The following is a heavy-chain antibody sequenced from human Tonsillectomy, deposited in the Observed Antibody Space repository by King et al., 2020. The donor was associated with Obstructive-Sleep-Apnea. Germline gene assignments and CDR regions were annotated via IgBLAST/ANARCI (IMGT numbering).Heavy chain of an antibody. V-gene: IGHV4-39*07. CDR1: GGSISSSSYY. J-gene: IGHJ5*02. Sequence: QLQELGPGLVKPSETLSLTCTVSGGSISSSSYYWGWIRQPPGKGLEWIGSIYYSGSTYYNPSLKSRVTISVDTSKNQFSLKLSSVTAADTAVYYCAREKGEWLLRGWFDPWGQGTLVTVSS. CDR2: IYYSGST. CDR3: AREKGEWLLRGWFDP. D-gene: IGHD3-3*01.